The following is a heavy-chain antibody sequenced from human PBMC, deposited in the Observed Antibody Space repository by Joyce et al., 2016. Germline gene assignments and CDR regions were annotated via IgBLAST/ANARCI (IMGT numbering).Heavy chain of an antibody. CDR2: ISHDAERQ. V-gene: IGHV3-30*18. CDR1: GCTFNSFA. Sequence: QFQLVESGGRVVQPGRSLRLSCRASGCTFNSFAMHWVSQAPGKGLEWVAVISHDAERQFYGKSSKGRFTISRDNYKNTLDLQMNSLRVEDTAVYYCAKGALADQLLPPADLWGQGTLVTVSS. D-gene: IGHD1-1*01. J-gene: IGHJ1*01. CDR3: AKGALADQLLPPADL.